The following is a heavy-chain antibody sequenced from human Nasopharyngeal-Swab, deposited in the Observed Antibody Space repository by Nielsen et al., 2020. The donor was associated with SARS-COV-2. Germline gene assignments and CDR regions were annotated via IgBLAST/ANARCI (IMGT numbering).Heavy chain of an antibody. J-gene: IGHJ4*02. D-gene: IGHD7-27*01. CDR1: GFTFSSYG. CDR2: ISYDGSNK. CDR3: ARDGPEPENWGVLCY. Sequence: GGSRRLSCAASGFTFSSYGMHWVRKAPGKGLEWVAVISYDGSNKYYADSVKGRFTISRDNSKNTLYLQMNSLRAEDTAVYYCARDGPEPENWGVLCYWGQGTLVTVSS. V-gene: IGHV3-30*03.